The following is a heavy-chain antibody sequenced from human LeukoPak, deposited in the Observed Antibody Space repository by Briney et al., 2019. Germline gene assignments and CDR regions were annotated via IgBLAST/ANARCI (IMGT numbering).Heavy chain of an antibody. Sequence: PSGTLSLTCAVSGGSISSSNWWSWVRQPPGEGLEWIGEIYHSGSTNYNPSLKSRVTISVDTSKNQFSLKLSSVTAADTAVYYCARETEFVGRSFDYWGQGTLVTVSS. CDR3: ARETEFVGRSFDY. J-gene: IGHJ4*02. D-gene: IGHD3-10*01. CDR2: IYHSGST. V-gene: IGHV4-4*02. CDR1: GGSISSSNW.